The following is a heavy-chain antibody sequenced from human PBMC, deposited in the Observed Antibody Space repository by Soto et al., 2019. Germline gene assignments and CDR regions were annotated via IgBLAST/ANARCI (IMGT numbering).Heavy chain of an antibody. V-gene: IGHV4-39*01. J-gene: IGHJ4*02. CDR3: ARQNYCGTTTCYGY. CDR2: IYYSGST. CDR1: GGSISSTGHF. D-gene: IGHD2-2*01. Sequence: SETLSLTCAVSGGSISSTGHFWAWIRQPPGKGLEWIGNIYYSGSTSYNPSLKSRVTISIDMSKNQFSLTLSSVTAADTAVYYCARQNYCGTTTCYGYWGQGTLVTVSS.